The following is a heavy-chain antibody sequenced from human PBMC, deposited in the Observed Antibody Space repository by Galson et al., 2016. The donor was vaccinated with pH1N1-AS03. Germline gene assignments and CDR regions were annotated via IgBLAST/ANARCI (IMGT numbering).Heavy chain of an antibody. CDR3: AITSGGRAAHDY. CDR2: IYSDAIA. J-gene: IGHJ4*02. CDR1: GFPVSGIY. Sequence: SLRLSCAVSGFPVSGIYMSWVRQAPGKGLEWVSLIYSDAIAHYADSVKGRFSISRDNSKNTLYLQMNSLRAEDTAVYYCAITSGGRAAHDYWGQGTLVTVSS. D-gene: IGHD2-2*01. V-gene: IGHV3-53*05.